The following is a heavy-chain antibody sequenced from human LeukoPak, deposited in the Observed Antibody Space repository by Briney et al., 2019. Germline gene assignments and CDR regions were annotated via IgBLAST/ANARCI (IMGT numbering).Heavy chain of an antibody. D-gene: IGHD4-17*01. V-gene: IGHV3-23*01. J-gene: IGHJ3*01. CDR2: IRSGGSA. CDR1: GFTFSNYA. Sequence: GGSLRLSCAASGFTFSNYAMICVRGAPGQGLEWVSAIRSGGSAKYADPVKARFTISRDNSENTLYLQMNSLRAEDTALYFCARDPNGDYIGAFDFLGQGTVVTVSS. CDR3: ARDPNGDYIGAFDF.